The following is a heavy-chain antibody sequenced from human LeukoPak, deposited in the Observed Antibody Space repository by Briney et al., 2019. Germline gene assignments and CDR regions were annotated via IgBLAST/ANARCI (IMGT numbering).Heavy chain of an antibody. CDR1: GFTFSSYA. CDR3: AREGVIAAAGVDY. D-gene: IGHD6-13*01. V-gene: IGHV3-23*01. Sequence: GGSLRLSCAASGFTFSSYAMSWVRQAPGKGLEWVSAISGSAGRTYYADSVKGRFTISRDNSKNTLFLQMNSLRSEDTAVYYCAREGVIAAAGVDYWGQGTLVTVSS. J-gene: IGHJ4*02. CDR2: ISGSAGRT.